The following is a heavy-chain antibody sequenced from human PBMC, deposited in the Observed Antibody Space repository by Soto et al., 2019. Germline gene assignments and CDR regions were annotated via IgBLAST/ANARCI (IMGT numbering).Heavy chain of an antibody. CDR3: ARIQYYYGSGSYGDAFDI. Sequence: KESGPVLVKPTETLTLTCTVSGFSLSNARMGVSWIRQPPGKALEWLAHIFSNDEKSYSTSLKSRLTISKDTSKSQVVLTMTNMDPVDTATYYCARIQYYYGSGSYGDAFDIWGQGTMATVSS. D-gene: IGHD3-10*01. CDR1: GFSLSNARMG. J-gene: IGHJ3*02. CDR2: IFSNDEK. V-gene: IGHV2-26*01.